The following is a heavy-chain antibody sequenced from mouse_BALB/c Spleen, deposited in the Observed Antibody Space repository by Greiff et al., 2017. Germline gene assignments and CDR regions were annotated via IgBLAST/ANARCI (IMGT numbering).Heavy chain of an antibody. CDR1: GFTFSSYA. CDR3: ARHTRFAY. V-gene: IGHV5-9-3*01. D-gene: IGHD2-12*01. J-gene: IGHJ3*01. CDR2: ISSGGSYT. Sequence: EVMLVESGGGLVKPGGSLKLSCAASGFTFSSYAMSWVRQTPEKRLEWVATISSGGSYTYYPDSVKGRFTISRDNAKNTLYLQMSSLRSEDTAMYYCARHTRFAYWGQGTLVTVSA.